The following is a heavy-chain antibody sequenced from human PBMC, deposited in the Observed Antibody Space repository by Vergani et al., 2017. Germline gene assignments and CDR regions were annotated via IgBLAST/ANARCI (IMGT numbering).Heavy chain of an antibody. CDR2: IYYSGST. V-gene: IGHV4-30-4*01. D-gene: IGHD2-21*01. J-gene: IGHJ4*02. CDR1: GGSISSGDYY. Sequence: QVQLQESGPGLVKPSQTLSLTCTVSGGSISSGDYYWSWSRQPPGKGLEWIGYIYYSGSTYYNPSLKSRVTISVDTSKNQFSLKLSSVTAADTAVYYCARGVETIPAKIDYWGQGTLVTVSS. CDR3: ARGVETIPAKIDY.